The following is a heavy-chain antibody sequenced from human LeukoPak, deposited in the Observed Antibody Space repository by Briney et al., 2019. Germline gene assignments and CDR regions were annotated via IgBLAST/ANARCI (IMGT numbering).Heavy chain of an antibody. Sequence: GGSLRLSCAASGFTFSSYSMNWVRQTPGKGLEWVSYISSSSTPIYYADTVTGRFTISRDNAKNSLSIKMNSLRAEDTAVYYCAREGYSPYWGQRTLVTVSS. CDR2: ISSSSTPI. CDR3: AREGYSPY. D-gene: IGHD6-13*01. V-gene: IGHV3-48*01. J-gene: IGHJ4*02. CDR1: GFTFSSYS.